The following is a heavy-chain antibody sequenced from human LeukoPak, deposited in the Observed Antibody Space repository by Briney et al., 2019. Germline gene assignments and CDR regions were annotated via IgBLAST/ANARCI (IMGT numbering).Heavy chain of an antibody. CDR2: IKQDGSEK. V-gene: IGHV3-7*01. CDR1: GFTFSSYW. J-gene: IGHJ4*02. CDR3: ARDFTVTTNYYFDY. D-gene: IGHD4-17*01. Sequence: GSLRLSCAASGFTFSSYWMSWVRQAPGKGLEWVANIKQDGSEKYYVDSVKGRFTISRDNAKNSLYLQMNSLRAEDTAVYYCARDFTVTTNYYFDYWGQGTLVTVSS.